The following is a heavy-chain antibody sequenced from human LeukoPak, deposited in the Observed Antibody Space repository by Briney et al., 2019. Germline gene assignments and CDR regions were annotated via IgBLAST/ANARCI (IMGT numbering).Heavy chain of an antibody. CDR2: ISSSGTTT. V-gene: IGHV3-23*01. CDR3: AKVYKKFGELFSFDY. D-gene: IGHD3-10*01. Sequence: GGSLRLSCAASGFTFSTYLMRWVRQAPGKGLEWVSSISSSGTTTSYPDSVKGRFTISRDNSKNTLYLQMNSLRAEDTAVYYCAKVYKKFGELFSFDYWGQGTLVTVSS. J-gene: IGHJ4*02. CDR1: GFTFSTYL.